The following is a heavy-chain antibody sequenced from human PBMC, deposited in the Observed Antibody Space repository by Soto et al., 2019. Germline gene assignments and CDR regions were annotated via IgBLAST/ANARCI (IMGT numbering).Heavy chain of an antibody. CDR2: ISAGGDFT. CDR3: ARVAAAYAMDV. Sequence: GGSLRLSCAASGFTFSSYAMRWVRQAPGTGLEYVSSISAGGDFTYYAVSVKGRFTISRDNSQNTLFLQMNTLRAEDTAVYYCARVAAAYAMDVWGQGTTVTVSS. CDR1: GFTFSSYA. J-gene: IGHJ6*02. D-gene: IGHD6-13*01. V-gene: IGHV3-23*01.